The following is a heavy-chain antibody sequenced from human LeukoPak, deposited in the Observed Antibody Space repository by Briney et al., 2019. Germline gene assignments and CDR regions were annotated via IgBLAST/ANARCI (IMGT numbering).Heavy chain of an antibody. V-gene: IGHV3-30*18. CDR2: ISYDGSNK. Sequence: GRSLRLSCAASGFTFSSYGMHWVRQAPGKGLVWVAVISYDGSNKYYADSVKGRFTISRDNSKNTLYLQMNSLRAEDTAVYYCAKGKGDYYDSSGSFDYWGQGTLVTVSS. J-gene: IGHJ4*02. D-gene: IGHD3-22*01. CDR1: GFTFSSYG. CDR3: AKGKGDYYDSSGSFDY.